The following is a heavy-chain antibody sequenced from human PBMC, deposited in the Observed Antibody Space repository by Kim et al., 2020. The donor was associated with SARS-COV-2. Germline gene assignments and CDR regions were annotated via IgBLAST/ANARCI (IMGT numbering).Heavy chain of an antibody. CDR1: GYTFTSYD. Sequence: ASVKVSCKASGYTFTSYDINWVRQATGQGLEWMGWMNPNSGNTGYAQKFQGRVTMPSNSSLSTAYMDLSSLRSEDTAVYYCARGQKYDSGTGDYYYYMDVWGKGTTVTVSS. CDR2: MNPNSGNT. J-gene: IGHJ6*03. V-gene: IGHV1-8*01. D-gene: IGHD3-10*01. CDR3: ARGQKYDSGTGDYYYYMDV.